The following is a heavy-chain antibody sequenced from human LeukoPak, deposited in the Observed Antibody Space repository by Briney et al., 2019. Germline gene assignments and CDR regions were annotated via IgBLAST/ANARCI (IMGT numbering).Heavy chain of an antibody. J-gene: IGHJ5*02. CDR2: IYYSGST. V-gene: IGHV4-59*01. CDR3: ARDAEDDFWSGYYLMGFDP. CDR1: GVSISSYY. Sequence: SETLSLTCTVSGVSISSYYWRWIRQPPGKGLEWIGYIYYSGSTNYNPSLKSRVTISVDTSKNQFSLKLSSVTAADTAVYYCARDAEDDFWSGYYLMGFDPWGQGTLVTVSS. D-gene: IGHD3-3*01.